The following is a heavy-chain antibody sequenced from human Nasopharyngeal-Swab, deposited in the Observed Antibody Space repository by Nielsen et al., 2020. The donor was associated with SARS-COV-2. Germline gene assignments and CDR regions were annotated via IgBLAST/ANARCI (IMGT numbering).Heavy chain of an antibody. J-gene: IGHJ6*03. D-gene: IGHD2-2*01. Sequence: GESLKISCAASGFTVSSNCMHWVRQAPGEGLEWVSAFYSGGTTYYADSVKGRVTISRDNSNNTVYLQMNSLRAEDTAVYYCARGSTVSSYYHYMDVWGNGTTVTVSS. CDR3: ARGSTVSSYYHYMDV. CDR1: GFTVSSNC. V-gene: IGHV3-66*01. CDR2: FYSGGTT.